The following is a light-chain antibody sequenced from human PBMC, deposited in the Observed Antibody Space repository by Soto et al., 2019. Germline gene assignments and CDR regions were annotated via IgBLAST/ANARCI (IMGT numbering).Light chain of an antibody. J-gene: IGLJ2*01. V-gene: IGLV2-14*01. Sequence: QSALTQPASVSGSPGQSITISCTGTSSDVGGYNYVSWYQQHPRKAPKLMIYEVSNRPSGVSNRFSGSKSGNTASLTISGLQAEDEADHYCSSYTSSSTVVFGGGTKLTVL. CDR2: EVS. CDR3: SSYTSSSTVV. CDR1: SSDVGGYNY.